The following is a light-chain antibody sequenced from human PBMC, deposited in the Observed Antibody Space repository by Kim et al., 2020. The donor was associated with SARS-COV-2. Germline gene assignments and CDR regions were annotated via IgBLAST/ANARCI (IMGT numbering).Light chain of an antibody. CDR3: NSYTSSRTWV. CDR2: DVS. J-gene: IGLJ3*02. Sequence: QSALTQPASVSGSPGQSITISCTGTSSDVGGYNYVSWYQQHPGKAPKFMIYDVSKRPSGVSDRFSGFKSGNTASLTISGLQAEDEADYYCNSYTSSRTWVFGGGTKVTVL. V-gene: IGLV2-14*03. CDR1: SSDVGGYNY.